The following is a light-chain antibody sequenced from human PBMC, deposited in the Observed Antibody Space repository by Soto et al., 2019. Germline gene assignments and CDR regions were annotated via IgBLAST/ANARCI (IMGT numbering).Light chain of an antibody. J-gene: IGKJ2*02. CDR2: GAS. CDR3: QQYGSSLRT. Sequence: EIVLTQSPGTLSLSPGQRATLSCRARQSVSSSYLAWYQQKPGQAPRLLIYGASSRATGIPDRFSGSGSGTDFTLTISRLEPEDFALYYCQQYGSSLRTFGQGTKLEIK. CDR1: QSVSSSY. V-gene: IGKV3-20*01.